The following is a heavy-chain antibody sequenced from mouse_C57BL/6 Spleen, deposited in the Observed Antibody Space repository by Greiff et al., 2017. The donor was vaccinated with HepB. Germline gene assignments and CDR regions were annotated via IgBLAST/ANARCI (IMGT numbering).Heavy chain of an antibody. CDR3: ARFSYGNYEGYYAMDY. J-gene: IGHJ4*01. CDR2: IYPGSGNT. CDR1: GYSFTSYY. V-gene: IGHV1-66*01. Sequence: VQLQQSGPELVKPGASVKISCKASGYSFTSYYIHWVKQRPGQGLEWIGWIYPGSGNTKYNEKFKGKATLTADTSSSTAYMQLSSLTSEDSAVYYCARFSYGNYEGYYAMDYWGQGTSVTVSS. D-gene: IGHD2-1*01.